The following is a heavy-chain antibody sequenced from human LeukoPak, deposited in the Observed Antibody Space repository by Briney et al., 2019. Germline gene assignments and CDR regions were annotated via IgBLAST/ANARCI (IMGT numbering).Heavy chain of an antibody. D-gene: IGHD3-3*01. V-gene: IGHV1-18*01. J-gene: IGHJ5*02. CDR1: GYTFTSYG. CDR3: ARDSKDYDFWSGYYTGFDP. Sequence: ASVKVSCKASGYTFTSYGISWVRQAPGQGLEWMGWISAYNGNTNYAQKLQGRVTMTTDTSTSTAYMELRSLRSDDTAVYYCARDSKDYDFWSGYYTGFDPWGKGTLVTVSS. CDR2: ISAYNGNT.